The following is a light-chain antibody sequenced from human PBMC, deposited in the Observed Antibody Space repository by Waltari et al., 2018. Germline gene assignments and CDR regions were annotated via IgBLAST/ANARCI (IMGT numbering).Light chain of an antibody. CDR3: HQYYATPWT. V-gene: IGKV4-1*01. CDR2: WAS. Sequence: DIVMTQSPDSLAVSLGERATLHCKSSQTVLDSPNSKNYLAWYQQKPGQPPKLLIYWASTRESGVPDRFSGSGSGTDFTLTISSLQAEDVAVYYCHQYYATPWTFGQGTKLEIK. CDR1: QTVLDSPNSKNY. J-gene: IGKJ1*01.